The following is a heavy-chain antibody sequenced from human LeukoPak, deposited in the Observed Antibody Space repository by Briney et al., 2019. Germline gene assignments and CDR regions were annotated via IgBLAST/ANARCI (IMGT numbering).Heavy chain of an antibody. V-gene: IGHV3-23*01. D-gene: IGHD3-22*01. Sequence: TGGSLRLSCAASGFTFSSYAMSWVRQAPGKGLEWVSAISGSGGSTYYADSVKGRFTISRDNSKNTLYLQMSSLRAEDTAVYYCAKVHYYDSSGYSYYYYGMDVWGQGTTVTVSS. J-gene: IGHJ6*02. CDR1: GFTFSSYA. CDR3: AKVHYYDSSGYSYYYYGMDV. CDR2: ISGSGGST.